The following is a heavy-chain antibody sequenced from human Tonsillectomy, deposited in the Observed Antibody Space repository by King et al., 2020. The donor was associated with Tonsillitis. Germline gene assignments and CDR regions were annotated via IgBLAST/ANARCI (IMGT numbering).Heavy chain of an antibody. Sequence: QLVQSGGGLVKPGGSLRLSCAASGFTFSSYSMNWVRQSPGKGLEWVSSISSSSSYIYYADSVKSRFAISRDNAKHSLYLQMNSLRAEDTAVYYCARDCSGGSCYPYYYGMDVWGQGTTVTVSS. J-gene: IGHJ6*02. CDR2: ISSSSSYI. CDR1: GFTFSSYS. V-gene: IGHV3-21*01. CDR3: ARDCSGGSCYPYYYGMDV. D-gene: IGHD2-15*01.